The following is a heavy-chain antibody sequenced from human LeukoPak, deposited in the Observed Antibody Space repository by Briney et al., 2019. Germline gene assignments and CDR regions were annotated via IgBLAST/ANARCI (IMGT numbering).Heavy chain of an antibody. J-gene: IGHJ4*02. CDR1: VYTFTSHY. Sequence: SSVQVSCKASVYTFTSHYMHWVRQAPGQGLEWVGGMSAYNGNTNYAQKLPGRVTMTTDTSTSTAYMELRRLRPDDTALYYCARVDPPRGSYYDSSGSLDYWGQGTLVTVSS. V-gene: IGHV1-18*04. CDR3: ARVDPPRGSYYDSSGSLDY. CDR2: MSAYNGNT. D-gene: IGHD3-22*01.